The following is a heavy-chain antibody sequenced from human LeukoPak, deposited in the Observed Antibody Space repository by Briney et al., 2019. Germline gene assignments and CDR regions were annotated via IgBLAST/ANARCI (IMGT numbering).Heavy chain of an antibody. CDR2: IGNGGSNIM. V-gene: IGHV3-11*01. Sequence: GGSLRLSCAASGFTLSDYYMTWIRQAPGKGLEWISYIGNGGSNIMLYADSVKGRFTVFRDYAKNSLYLQMNSLRAEDMAVYYCARDKSNKGHDCWGQGTLVTVSS. J-gene: IGHJ4*02. CDR3: ARDKSNKGHDC. CDR1: GFTLSDYY.